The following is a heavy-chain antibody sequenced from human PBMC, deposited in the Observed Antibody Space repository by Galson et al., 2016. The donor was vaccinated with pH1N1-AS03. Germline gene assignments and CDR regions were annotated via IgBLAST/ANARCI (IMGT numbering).Heavy chain of an antibody. J-gene: IGHJ4*02. CDR2: YGGSDEKT. CDR3: TTVAGTSYNGAY. V-gene: IGHV3-23*01. CDR1: GFIFSKFQ. D-gene: IGHD1-14*01. Sequence: SLRLSCAASGFIFSKFQMSWVRQAPGKGLEWVSTYGGSDEKTYYADSVKGRFTISKDSSKNTLYLQMNTLRAEDTALYYCTTVAGTSYNGAYWGQGSLVAVPP.